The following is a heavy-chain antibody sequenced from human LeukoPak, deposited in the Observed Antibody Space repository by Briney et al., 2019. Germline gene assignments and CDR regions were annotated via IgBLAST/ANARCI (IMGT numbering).Heavy chain of an antibody. CDR2: IYYSGST. D-gene: IGHD3-22*01. Sequence: PSETLSLTCTVSGGSISSSSYHWGWIRQPPGKGLEWIGSIYYSGSTYYNPSLKSRVTISIDTSSNEFSLKLSSVTAADTAVYYCVSSGYNPRFYYYYLDVWGKGTTVTISS. CDR1: GGSISSSSYH. V-gene: IGHV4-39*07. CDR3: VSSGYNPRFYYYYLDV. J-gene: IGHJ6*03.